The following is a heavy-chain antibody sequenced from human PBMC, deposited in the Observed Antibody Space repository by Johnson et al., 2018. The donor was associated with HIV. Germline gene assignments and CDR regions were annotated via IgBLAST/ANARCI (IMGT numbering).Heavy chain of an antibody. J-gene: IGHJ3*02. CDR3: ARGGGSWWGTEIDTFDI. CDR2: IGTAGDT. D-gene: IGHD1/OR15-1a*01. Sequence: MLLVESGGGLVQPGGSLRLSCAASGFTFSSYDMHWVRQATGKGLEWVSAIGTAGDTYYPGSLKGRFTISRENAKNSLYLQMNSLRTEDTAVYYCARGGGSWWGTEIDTFDIWGQGTMVTVS. V-gene: IGHV3-13*01. CDR1: GFTFSSYD.